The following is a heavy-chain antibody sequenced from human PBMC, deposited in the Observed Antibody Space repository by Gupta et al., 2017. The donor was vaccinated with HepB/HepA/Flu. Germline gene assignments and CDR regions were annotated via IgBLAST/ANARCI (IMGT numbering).Heavy chain of an antibody. CDR1: GFTFSSYW. CDR2: IKQDGSEK. Sequence: EVQLVESGGGLVQPGGSLRLSCAASGFTFSSYWMSWVRQAPGKGLEWVANIKQDGSEKYYVDSVKGRFTISRDNAKNSLYLQMNSLRAEDTAVYYCARGHPLLWFGELSYWGQGTLVTVSS. CDR3: ARGHPLLWFGELSY. V-gene: IGHV3-7*01. J-gene: IGHJ4*02. D-gene: IGHD3-10*01.